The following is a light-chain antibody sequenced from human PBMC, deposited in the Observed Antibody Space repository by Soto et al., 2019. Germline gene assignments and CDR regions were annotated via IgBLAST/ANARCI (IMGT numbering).Light chain of an antibody. CDR3: QSWDTCLSGSV. CDR2: GNT. V-gene: IGLV1-40*01. Sequence: QSVLTQPPSVSGAPGQRVTISCTGSSSNIGAGYDVNWYQQLPGTAPKLLIYGNTNRPSGVPDRFSGSKSGTSGSLAISGLQTEDEAEYYCQSWDTCLSGSVFGGGTKVTVL. J-gene: IGLJ2*01. CDR1: SSNIGAGYD.